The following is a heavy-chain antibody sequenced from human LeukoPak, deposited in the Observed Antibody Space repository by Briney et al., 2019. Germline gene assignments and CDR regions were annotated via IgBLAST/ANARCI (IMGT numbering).Heavy chain of an antibody. Sequence: GGSLRLSCAASGFTFTSYGIHWVRQAPGKGLGWVSAISGSGGATHYADSVKGRFTISRDNSKNTVYLQLNSLRAEDTAVYYCAKLLRAGRLLTISLDSWGQGTLVTVSS. J-gene: IGHJ4*02. CDR2: ISGSGGAT. D-gene: IGHD3-10*01. CDR1: GFTFTSYG. V-gene: IGHV3-23*01. CDR3: AKLLRAGRLLTISLDS.